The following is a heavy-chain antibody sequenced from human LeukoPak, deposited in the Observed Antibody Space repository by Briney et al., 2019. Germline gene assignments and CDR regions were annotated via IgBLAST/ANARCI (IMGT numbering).Heavy chain of an antibody. CDR3: ARDRERTDRKLGTQAVHY. Sequence: PGGSLRLSCAASGFTFSDYYMSWIRQAPGKGLEWVSYISSSDSTIYYADSVKGRFTISRDNAKNSLYLQMNSLRAEDTAVYYCARDRERTDRKLGTQAVHYWGQGTLVTVSS. D-gene: IGHD3-16*01. V-gene: IGHV3-11*04. CDR2: ISSSDSTI. CDR1: GFTFSDYY. J-gene: IGHJ4*02.